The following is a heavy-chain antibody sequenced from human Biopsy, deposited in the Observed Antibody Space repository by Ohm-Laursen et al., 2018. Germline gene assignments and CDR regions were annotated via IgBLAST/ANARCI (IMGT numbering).Heavy chain of an antibody. CDR3: ARDEGLLRAFDI. Sequence: TLSLTCTVSGGSTSGHFWSWVRQPAGKGLEWIGRIYSNGNTNYNPSLKSRVSMSVDTSKNHFSLNLTSVTAADTAVYYCARDEGLLRAFDIWGQGTLGTVSS. J-gene: IGHJ3*02. V-gene: IGHV4-4*07. CDR2: IYSNGNT. CDR1: GGSTSGHF. D-gene: IGHD1-26*01.